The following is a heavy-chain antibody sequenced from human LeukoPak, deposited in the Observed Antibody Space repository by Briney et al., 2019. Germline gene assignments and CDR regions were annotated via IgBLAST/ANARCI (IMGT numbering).Heavy chain of an antibody. V-gene: IGHV4-39*07. D-gene: IGHD3-10*01. CDR1: GGSISSSSYY. CDR3: ARYYYGSGSYYYNFDY. Sequence: SETLSLTCTVSGGSISSSSYYWGWIRQPPGKGLECIGSIYYSGSTYYNPSLKSRVTISVDTSKNQFSLKLSSVTAADTAVYYCARYYYGSGSYYYNFDYWGPGTLVTVSS. J-gene: IGHJ4*02. CDR2: IYYSGST.